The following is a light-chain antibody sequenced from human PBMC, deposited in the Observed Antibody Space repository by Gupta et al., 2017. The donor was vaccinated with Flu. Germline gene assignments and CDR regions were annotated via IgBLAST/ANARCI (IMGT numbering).Light chain of an antibody. V-gene: IGKV3-15*01. J-gene: IGKJ1*01. CDR1: QSLSSN. CDR3: QQYNKWPLT. Sequence: EIVMTQSPATLSVSPGERATLSCRASQSLSSNLAWYQQKPGQAPRLLIYGASTRATGIPARFSGSGSGTEFTLTITSLQSEDFAVYYCQQYNKWPLTFGQGTKVEVK. CDR2: GAS.